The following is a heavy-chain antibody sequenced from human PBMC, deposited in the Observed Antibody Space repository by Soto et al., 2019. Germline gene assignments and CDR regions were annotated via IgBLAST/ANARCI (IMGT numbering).Heavy chain of an antibody. CDR2: INAGNGNT. CDR1: GYTFTSYA. CDR3: ARGWLRRRRAFDI. V-gene: IGHV1-3*01. J-gene: IGHJ3*02. Sequence: GASVKVSCKASGYTFTSYAMHWVRQAPGQRLEWMGWINAGNGNTKYSQKFQGRVTITRDTSASTAYMELSSLRSEDTAVYYCARGWLRRRRAFDIWGQGTMVTVSS. D-gene: IGHD5-12*01.